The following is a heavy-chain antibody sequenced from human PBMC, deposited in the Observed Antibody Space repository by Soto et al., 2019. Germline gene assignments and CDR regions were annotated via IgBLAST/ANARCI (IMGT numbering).Heavy chain of an antibody. CDR3: ARYNSGWHFGY. Sequence: SETLSLTCTVSGGSISGYYWSWIRQPPGKGLEWIGYIYYTGTTNYNPSLKSRVTMSIDTSKNQFSLMLSSVTAADTAVYYCARYNSGWHFGYWGQGTLVTVSS. J-gene: IGHJ4*02. CDR2: IYYTGTT. CDR1: GGSISGYY. V-gene: IGHV4-59*12. D-gene: IGHD6-25*01.